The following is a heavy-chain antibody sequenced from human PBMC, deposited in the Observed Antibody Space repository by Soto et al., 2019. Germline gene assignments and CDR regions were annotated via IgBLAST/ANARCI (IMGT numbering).Heavy chain of an antibody. CDR2: VYPRDSDT. CDR3: ARPPLPGYSIHFNS. J-gene: IGHJ4*02. V-gene: IGHV5-51*01. D-gene: IGHD2-15*01. Sequence: GASLKISCKASGYIFIDYWIGWVRQMPGKGLEWMGIVYPRDSDTRYSPSFQGQVTISADRSTGTAFLQWRSLKASDTALYYCARPPLPGYSIHFNSWGQGTLVTVSS. CDR1: GYIFIDYW.